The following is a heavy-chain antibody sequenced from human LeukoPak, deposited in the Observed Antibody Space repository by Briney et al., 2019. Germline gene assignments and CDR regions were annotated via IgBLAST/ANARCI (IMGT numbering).Heavy chain of an antibody. CDR2: IIPILGIA. D-gene: IGHD3-3*01. J-gene: IGHJ5*02. CDR1: GGTFSSYA. CDR3: ARGAPLAPRSTFWSGYYPPGGFDP. V-gene: IGHV1-69*04. Sequence: ASVKVSCKASGGTFSSYAISWVRQAPGQGLEWMGRIIPILGIANYAQKFQGRVTITADKSTSTAYMELSSLRSEDTAVYYCARGAPLAPRSTFWSGYYPPGGFDPWGQGTLVTVSS.